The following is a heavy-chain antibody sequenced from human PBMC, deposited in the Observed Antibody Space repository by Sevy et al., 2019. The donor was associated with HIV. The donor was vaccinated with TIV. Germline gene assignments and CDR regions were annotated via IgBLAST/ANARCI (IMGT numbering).Heavy chain of an antibody. CDR3: ARSHHYYSLGYYAMDV. J-gene: IGHJ6*02. CDR2: ISSSGSNI. V-gene: IGHV3-11*01. Sequence: GGSLRLSCAASGFTFSDYYMSWIRQAPGKGLEWISYISSSGSNIYYADSVQGRFTISRDNTKNSLYLQMNSLRAEDTAVYYCARSHHYYSLGYYAMDVWGQGTTVTVSS. CDR1: GFTFSDYY. D-gene: IGHD2-21*01.